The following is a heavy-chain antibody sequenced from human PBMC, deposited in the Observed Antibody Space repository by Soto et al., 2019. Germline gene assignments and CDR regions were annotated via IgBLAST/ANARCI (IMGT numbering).Heavy chain of an antibody. Sequence: PSQTLSLTCAISGDSVSSNSAAWNWIRQSPSRGLEWLGRTYYRSKWYNDYAVSVKSRITINPDTSKNQFSLQLNSVTPEDTAVYYCARDLTSIAVAGTRFNYSYGMDVWGQGTTATASS. V-gene: IGHV6-1*01. CDR3: ARDLTSIAVAGTRFNYSYGMDV. CDR1: GDSVSSNSAA. D-gene: IGHD6-19*01. CDR2: TYYRSKWYN. J-gene: IGHJ6*02.